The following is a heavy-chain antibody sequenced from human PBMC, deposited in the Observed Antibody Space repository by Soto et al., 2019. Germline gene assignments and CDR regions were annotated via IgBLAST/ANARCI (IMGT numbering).Heavy chain of an antibody. CDR2: IDYSGTT. J-gene: IGHJ3*02. CDR3: ARGRRSSGRHDAFDI. V-gene: IGHV4-59*01. CDR1: GGSISTYY. D-gene: IGHD6-19*01. Sequence: QVQLQESGPGLVKSSETLSLTCTVSGGSISTYYWNWIRQSPGKGLVWIGYIDYSGTTNYNPSLKSRVTISLDTSQNQFTLKLSSVTAADTAVYYCARGRRSSGRHDAFDIWGRGSLVTVSS.